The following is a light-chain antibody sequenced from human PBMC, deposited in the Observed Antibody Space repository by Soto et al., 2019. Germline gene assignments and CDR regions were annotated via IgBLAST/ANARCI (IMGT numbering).Light chain of an antibody. CDR1: QSISSNY. J-gene: IGKJ1*01. Sequence: EIVLTQSPGTLSLSPGERATLSCRASQSISSNYLAWYQHKPGQAPRLLIYDVSTRATDIPDRFSGSGSGTDFTLTISRLEPEDFAVYYCQHYGTSPTWTFGQGTKVDI. CDR2: DVS. CDR3: QHYGTSPTWT. V-gene: IGKV3-20*01.